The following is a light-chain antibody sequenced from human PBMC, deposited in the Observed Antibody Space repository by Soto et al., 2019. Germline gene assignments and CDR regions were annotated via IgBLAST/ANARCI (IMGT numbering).Light chain of an antibody. CDR3: HQYATDPLT. J-gene: IGKJ4*01. Sequence: EIVLTQSPDTLSLSPGDRATLSCRASQSVGRDYLAWFQHKAGQAPRLLVHGASNRATGIPDRFSGSGSGTDFTLTISRLEPEDFAVYYCHQYATDPLTFGGGTKVEI. CDR1: QSVGRDY. V-gene: IGKV3-20*01. CDR2: GAS.